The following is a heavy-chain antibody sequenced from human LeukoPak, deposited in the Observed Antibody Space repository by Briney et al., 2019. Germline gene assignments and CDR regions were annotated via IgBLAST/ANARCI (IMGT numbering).Heavy chain of an antibody. CDR3: ARESDQPLSTGWFDP. Sequence: SETLSLTCTVSGGSISSYYWSWMRQPAGKGLEWIGHIYSSGSTNYNPSLKSRVTMSVDTSKNQFSLKLSSVTAADTAVYYCARESDQPLSTGWFDPWGQGTLVTVSS. J-gene: IGHJ5*02. V-gene: IGHV4-4*07. D-gene: IGHD2-2*01. CDR2: IYSSGST. CDR1: GGSISSYY.